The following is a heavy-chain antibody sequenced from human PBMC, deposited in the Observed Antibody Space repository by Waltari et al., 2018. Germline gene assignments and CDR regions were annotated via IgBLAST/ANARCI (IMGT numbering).Heavy chain of an antibody. J-gene: IGHJ4*02. Sequence: EVQLVQSGAEVKKPGATVTISCKASGYTFTDYYMHWVQQAPGKGLEWMGRVDPEDGETIYAEKFQGRVTITADTSTDTAYMELSSLRSEDTAVYYCQDSSGWQTDYWGQGTLVTVSS. CDR3: QDSSGWQTDY. CDR2: VDPEDGET. D-gene: IGHD6-19*01. CDR1: GYTFTDYY. V-gene: IGHV1-69-2*01.